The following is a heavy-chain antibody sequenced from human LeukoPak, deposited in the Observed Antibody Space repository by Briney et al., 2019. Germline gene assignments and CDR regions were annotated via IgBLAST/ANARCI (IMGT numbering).Heavy chain of an antibody. Sequence: SETLSLTCTVSGGSISSYYWSWLRQPPGKGLEWIGYIYYSGSTNYNPYRKSRVTISVATSKNQFSLKLSSVTAADTAVYYCASQYYGSGSYYYGMDVWGKGTTVTVSS. CDR3: ASQYYGSGSYYYGMDV. CDR2: IYYSGST. V-gene: IGHV4-59*01. J-gene: IGHJ6*04. CDR1: GGSISSYY. D-gene: IGHD3-10*01.